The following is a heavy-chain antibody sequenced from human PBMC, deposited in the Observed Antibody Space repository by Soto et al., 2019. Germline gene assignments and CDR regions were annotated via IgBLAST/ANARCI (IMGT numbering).Heavy chain of an antibody. D-gene: IGHD5-12*01. CDR1: GFDFKSYE. Sequence: PGGSLRLSCAASGFDFKSYEMDWVRQAPGKGLEWVAYIKSGASTIFYTDSVKGRFTISRDDVKNLLFLEMNNLSAEDTAVYYCVKEKSVMYSGYDAFEIWGHGTFVTVSS. J-gene: IGHJ3*02. CDR3: VKEKSVMYSGYDAFEI. V-gene: IGHV3-48*03. CDR2: IKSGASTI.